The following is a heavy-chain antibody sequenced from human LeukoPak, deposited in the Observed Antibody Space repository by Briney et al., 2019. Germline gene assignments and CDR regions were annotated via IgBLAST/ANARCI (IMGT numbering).Heavy chain of an antibody. CDR1: GGSASSGGFY. V-gene: IGHV4-61*03. CDR2: IYYSGST. CDR3: ARGIVGVTYFDE. D-gene: IGHD1-26*01. Sequence: PSETLSLTCSVSGGSASSGGFYRTWTRQPPGRGLEWIGYIYYSGSTEYNPSLRSRVSISADTSKNHFSLKLSSVTAADTAVYYCARGIVGVTYFDEWGQGMLVTVSS. J-gene: IGHJ4*02.